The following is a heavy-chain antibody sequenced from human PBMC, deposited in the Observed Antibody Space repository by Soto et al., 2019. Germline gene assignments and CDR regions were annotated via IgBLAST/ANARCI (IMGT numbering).Heavy chain of an antibody. CDR1: GGTFSSYA. J-gene: IGHJ6*02. Sequence: QVQLVQSGAEVKKPGSSVKVSCKASGGTFSSYAISWVRQAPGQGLEWMGGIIPIFGTANYAQKFQGRVTITADESTSTAYMELSSLRSEDTAVYYCARVGYYDSSVRPFNYYYCYGMDVWGQGTTVTVSS. CDR2: IIPIFGTA. V-gene: IGHV1-69*12. CDR3: ARVGYYDSSVRPFNYYYCYGMDV. D-gene: IGHD3-22*01.